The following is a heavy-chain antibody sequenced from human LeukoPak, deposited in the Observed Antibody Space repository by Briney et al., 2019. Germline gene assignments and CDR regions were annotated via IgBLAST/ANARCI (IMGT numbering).Heavy chain of an antibody. Sequence: VSVKVSCKASGYTFTDYYMHWVRQAPGQGLEWMGWINPNSGGTNYAQKFQDRVTVTRDTSISTDYMELSRLRSADTAVYYCARSPHILTGENFDYWGQGTLVTVSS. CDR3: ARSPHILTGENFDY. CDR1: GYTFTDYY. V-gene: IGHV1-2*02. D-gene: IGHD3-9*01. CDR2: INPNSGGT. J-gene: IGHJ4*02.